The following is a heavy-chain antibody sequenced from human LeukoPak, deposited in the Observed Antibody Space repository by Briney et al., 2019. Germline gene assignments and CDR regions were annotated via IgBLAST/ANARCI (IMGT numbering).Heavy chain of an antibody. Sequence: KPSETLSLTCTVSGCSISSYYWSWIRQPPGKGLEWIGYIYYSGSTNYSPSLKSRVTISVDTSKNQFSLKLSSVTAADTAVYYCARQGYSAYEILDYWGQGALVTVSS. D-gene: IGHD5-12*01. CDR3: ARQGYSAYEILDY. J-gene: IGHJ4*02. CDR1: GCSISSYY. V-gene: IGHV4-59*08. CDR2: IYYSGST.